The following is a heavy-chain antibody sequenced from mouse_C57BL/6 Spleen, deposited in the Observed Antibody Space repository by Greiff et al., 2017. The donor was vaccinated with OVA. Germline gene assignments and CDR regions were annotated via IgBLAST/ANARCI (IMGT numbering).Heavy chain of an antibody. CDR3: ARRRENYYGNYDYFDY. V-gene: IGHV1-55*01. CDR1: GYTFTSYW. D-gene: IGHD2-1*01. J-gene: IGHJ2*01. Sequence: QVQLQQPGAELVKPGASVKMSCKASGYTFTSYWITWVKQRPGQGLEWIGDIYPGSGSTNYNEKFKSKATLTVDTSSSTAYMQLSSLTSEDSAVYYCARRRENYYGNYDYFDYWGQGTTLTVSS. CDR2: IYPGSGST.